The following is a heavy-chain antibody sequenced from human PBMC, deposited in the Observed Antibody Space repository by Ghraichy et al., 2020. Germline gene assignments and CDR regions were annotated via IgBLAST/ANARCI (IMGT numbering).Heavy chain of an antibody. V-gene: IGHV1-3*01. CDR1: GYTFTNYA. D-gene: IGHD6-19*01. CDR3: ARVLSLSSGWYSGWFDP. J-gene: IGHJ5*02. CDR2: INAGNGNT. Sequence: ASVKVSCKASGYTFTNYAMHWVRQAPGQRLEWMGWINAGNGNTKYSQKFQGRVTITRDTSATTAYMELSSLRSEDTAVYYCARVLSLSSGWYSGWFDPWGQGTLVTVSS.